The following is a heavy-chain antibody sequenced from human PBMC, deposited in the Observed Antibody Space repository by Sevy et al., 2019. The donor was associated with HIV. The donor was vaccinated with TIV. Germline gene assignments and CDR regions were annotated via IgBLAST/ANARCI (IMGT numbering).Heavy chain of an antibody. Sequence: GGSLRLSCAASGFTFSSHAMHWVRQAPGKGLDWVAVISSDGNSQYSADSVKGRFTISRDKSKNTLYLQMDSLRVDDTAVYYCARDLISGSYSQSLDYWGQGTLVTVSS. V-gene: IGHV3-30*04. D-gene: IGHD1-26*01. J-gene: IGHJ4*02. CDR1: GFTFSSHA. CDR3: ARDLISGSYSQSLDY. CDR2: ISSDGNSQ.